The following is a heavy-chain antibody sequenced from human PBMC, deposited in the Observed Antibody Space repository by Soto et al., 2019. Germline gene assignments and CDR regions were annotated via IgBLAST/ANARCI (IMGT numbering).Heavy chain of an antibody. D-gene: IGHD6-19*01. Sequence: GASGKVSCKASGYTFTGYYMHWLRQSPGQGLEWMGWINPNSGGTNYAQKFQGRVTMTRDTSISTAYMELSRLRSDDTAVYYCARDTRIAVAGTDAFDIWGQGTMVTVSS. J-gene: IGHJ3*02. CDR3: ARDTRIAVAGTDAFDI. CDR2: INPNSGGT. CDR1: GYTFTGYY. V-gene: IGHV1-2*02.